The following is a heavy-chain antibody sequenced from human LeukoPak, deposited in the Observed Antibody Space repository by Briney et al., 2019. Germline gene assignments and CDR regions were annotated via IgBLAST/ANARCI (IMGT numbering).Heavy chain of an antibody. V-gene: IGHV4-39*01. D-gene: IGHD2-15*01. Sequence: SQTLSLTCTVSVRSISGGGYYWSWIRQPPGKGLEWIASMYHSGNTYYNPSLKSRVTVSVDTSKNQFSLKLNSVTAADTAVYYCATQQCSGGSCYSRAIWFDPWGQGTLVTVSS. CDR1: VRSISGGGYY. CDR2: MYHSGNT. J-gene: IGHJ5*02. CDR3: ATQQCSGGSCYSRAIWFDP.